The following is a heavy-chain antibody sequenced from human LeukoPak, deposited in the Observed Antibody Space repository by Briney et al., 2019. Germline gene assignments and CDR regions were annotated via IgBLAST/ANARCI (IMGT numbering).Heavy chain of an antibody. CDR3: ARDIWFGELLHNHPYGMDV. Sequence: SETLSLTCAVYGGSFSGYYWSWIRQPPGKGLEWIGEINHSGSTNYDPSLKSRVTISVDTSKNQFSLKLSSVTAADTAVYYCARDIWFGELLHNHPYGMDVWGQGTTVTVSS. CDR2: INHSGST. CDR1: GGSFSGYY. V-gene: IGHV4-34*01. D-gene: IGHD3-10*01. J-gene: IGHJ6*02.